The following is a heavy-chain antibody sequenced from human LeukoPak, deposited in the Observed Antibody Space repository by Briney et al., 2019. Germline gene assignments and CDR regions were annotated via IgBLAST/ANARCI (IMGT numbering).Heavy chain of an antibody. Sequence: AASVKVSCKASGGTFSRYAISWVRQAPRQGLEWMGRIIPIFGTGKYAQKFQGRVTISTDESTSTVNMELSSLRSEDTAVYYCARDLGVVTPGTYDAFDIWGQGTMVTVSS. CDR2: IIPIFGTG. J-gene: IGHJ3*02. V-gene: IGHV1-69*05. D-gene: IGHD4-23*01. CDR3: ARDLGVVTPGTYDAFDI. CDR1: GGTFSRYA.